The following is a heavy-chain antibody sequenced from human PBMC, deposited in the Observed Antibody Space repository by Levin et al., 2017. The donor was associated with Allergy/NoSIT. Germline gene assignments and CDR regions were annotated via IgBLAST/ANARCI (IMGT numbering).Heavy chain of an antibody. D-gene: IGHD6-13*01. CDR2: TYYRSKWYN. CDR3: ARDRKRSSSSWYSDFDY. V-gene: IGHV6-1*01. Sequence: SQTLSLTCAISGDSVSSNSAAWNWIRQSPSKGLEWLGRTYYRSKWYNDYAISVKSRITINPDTSKNQFSLQLNSVTPEDTAVYYCARDRKRSSSSWYSDFDYWGQGTLVTVSS. J-gene: IGHJ4*02. CDR1: GDSVSSNSAA.